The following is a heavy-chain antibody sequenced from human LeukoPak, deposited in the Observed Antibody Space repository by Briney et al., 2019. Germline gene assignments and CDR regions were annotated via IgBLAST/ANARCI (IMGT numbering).Heavy chain of an antibody. CDR2: IFYTGNT. CDR3: TRTYSSSSIDY. Sequence: SETLSLTCAVYGGSFSGYYWSWIRQPPGKGLEWLGYIFYTGNTNYNPSLKSRVTMSIDTSKNQFSLKLSSVTAADTAVYYCTRTYSSSSIDYWGQGALVTVSS. J-gene: IGHJ4*02. CDR1: GGSFSGYY. D-gene: IGHD6-6*01. V-gene: IGHV4-59*01.